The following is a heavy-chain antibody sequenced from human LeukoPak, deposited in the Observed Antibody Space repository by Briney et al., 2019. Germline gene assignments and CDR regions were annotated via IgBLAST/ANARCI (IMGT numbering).Heavy chain of an antibody. CDR2: INPNSGGT. J-gene: IGHJ4*02. CDR3: ARPYYYDSSGYCYDY. CDR1: GYTFTGYN. Sequence: ASVKVSCKASGYTFTGYNMHWVRQAPGQGLEWMGWINPNSGGTNYAQKFQGRVTMTRDTSISTAYMELSRLRSDDTAVYYCARPYYYDSSGYCYDYWGQGTLVTVSS. V-gene: IGHV1-2*02. D-gene: IGHD3-22*01.